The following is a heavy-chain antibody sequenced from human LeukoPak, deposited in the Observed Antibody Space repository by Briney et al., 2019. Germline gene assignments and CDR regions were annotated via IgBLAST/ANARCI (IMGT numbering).Heavy chain of an antibody. CDR3: ATMTGYSTRNYYYYYMDV. D-gene: IGHD6-13*01. CDR2: FDPEDGET. CDR1: GYTLTELS. Sequence: ASVKVSCKVSGYTLTELSMHWVRQAPGKGLEWMGGFDPEDGETIYAQKFQGRVTMTEDTSTDTAYMELSSLRSEDTAVYYCATMTGYSTRNYYYYYMDVWGKGTTVTVSS. V-gene: IGHV1-24*01. J-gene: IGHJ6*03.